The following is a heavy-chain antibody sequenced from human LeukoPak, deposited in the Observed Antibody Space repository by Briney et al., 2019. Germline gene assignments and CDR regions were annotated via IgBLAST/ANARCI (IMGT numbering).Heavy chain of an antibody. CDR1: GFTFSSYG. CDR2: ISYDGSNK. CDR3: AQDFVY. V-gene: IGHV3-30*18. Sequence: GGALRLSCAASGFTFSSYGMHWVRQAPGKGLEWVAVISYDGSNKYYADSVKGRFTISRDNSKNTLYLQMNSLRAEDTAVYYCAQDFVYWGQGTLVTVSS. J-gene: IGHJ4*02.